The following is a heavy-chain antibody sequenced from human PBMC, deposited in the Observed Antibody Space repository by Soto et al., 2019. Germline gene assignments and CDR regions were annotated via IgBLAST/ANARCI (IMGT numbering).Heavy chain of an antibody. J-gene: IGHJ4*02. CDR2: IVVGSGNT. D-gene: IGHD3-3*01. CDR1: GFTFTSSA. CDR3: AAETYYDFWSGYPNFDY. Sequence: ASVKVSCKASGFTFTSSAVQWVRQARGQRLEWIGWIVVGSGNTNYAQKFQERVTITRDMSTSTAYVELSSLRSEDTAVYYCAAETYYDFWSGYPNFDYWGQGTLVTVSS. V-gene: IGHV1-58*01.